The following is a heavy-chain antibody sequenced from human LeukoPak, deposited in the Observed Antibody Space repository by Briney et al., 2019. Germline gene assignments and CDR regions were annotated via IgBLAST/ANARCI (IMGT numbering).Heavy chain of an antibody. CDR3: ARGGAGTAYYDWDFFRFDY. J-gene: IGHJ4*02. D-gene: IGHD5-12*01. CDR2: INPNSGVT. Sequence: ASVKVSCKASGYTFTDHFMFWVRQAPGKGLEWMTWINPNSGVTSYAQKFQGRVTLTRDTSINTAYMELSRLRSDDTALYYCARGGAGTAYYDWDFFRFDYWGQGTLVTVS. V-gene: IGHV1-2*02. CDR1: GYTFTDHF.